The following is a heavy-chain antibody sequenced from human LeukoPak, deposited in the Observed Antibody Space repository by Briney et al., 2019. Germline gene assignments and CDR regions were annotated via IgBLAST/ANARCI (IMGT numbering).Heavy chain of an antibody. CDR1: GFTFSSYE. Sequence: GGSLRLSCAASGFTFSSYEMNWVRQAPGKGPEWVSYISSGSTIYDADSVKGRFTISRDNAKNSLYLQMNSLRAEDAAVYYCARESIAVAGAPFDYWGQGTLVTVSS. CDR2: ISSGSTI. V-gene: IGHV3-48*03. J-gene: IGHJ4*02. CDR3: ARESIAVAGAPFDY. D-gene: IGHD6-19*01.